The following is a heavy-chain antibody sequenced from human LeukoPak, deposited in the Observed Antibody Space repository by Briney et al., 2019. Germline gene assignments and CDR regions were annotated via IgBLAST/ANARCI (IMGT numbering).Heavy chain of an antibody. J-gene: IGHJ4*02. Sequence: PSETLSLTCTVSGGSISSYYWSWIRQPPGKGLEWIGYIYYSGSTNYNPSLKSRVTISVDTSKNQFSLKLSSVTAADTAVYYCARAPVNYYGSGMGYFDYWGQGTLVTVSS. CDR1: GGSISSYY. CDR3: ARAPVNYYGSGMGYFDY. V-gene: IGHV4-59*01. D-gene: IGHD3-10*01. CDR2: IYYSGST.